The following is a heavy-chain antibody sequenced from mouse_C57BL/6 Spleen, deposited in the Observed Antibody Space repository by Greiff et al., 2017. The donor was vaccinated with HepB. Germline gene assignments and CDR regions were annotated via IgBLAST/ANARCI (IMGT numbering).Heavy chain of an antibody. CDR2: IDPSDSET. V-gene: IGHV1-52*01. J-gene: IGHJ4*01. CDR1: GYTFTSYW. CDR3: ALYSNYVNYAMDY. D-gene: IGHD2-5*01. Sequence: QVQLQQPGAELVRPGSSVKLSCKASGYTFTSYWMHWVKQRPIQGLEWIGNIDPSDSETHYNQKFKDKATLTVDKSSSTAYMQLSSLTSEDSAVYYCALYSNYVNYAMDYWGQGTSVTVSS.